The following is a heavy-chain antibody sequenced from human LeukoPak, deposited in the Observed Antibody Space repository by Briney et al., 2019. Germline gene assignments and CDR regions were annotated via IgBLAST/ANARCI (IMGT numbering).Heavy chain of an antibody. D-gene: IGHD2-21*01. CDR1: GFTFSSYG. CDR2: ITSSSSTI. J-gene: IGHJ4*02. V-gene: IGHV3-48*01. CDR3: VRLESYVDDY. Sequence: GGSLRLSCAASGFTFSSYGMNWVRQAPGKGLEWVSDITSSSSTIYYADSVKGRFTISRDNVKNTLYLQMNSLRAEYTAVYYCVRLESYVDDYWGQGSLVTVSS.